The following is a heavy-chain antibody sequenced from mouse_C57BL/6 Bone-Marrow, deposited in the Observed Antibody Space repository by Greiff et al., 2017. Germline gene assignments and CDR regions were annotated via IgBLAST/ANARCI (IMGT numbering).Heavy chain of an antibody. CDR1: GFTFSDYG. Sequence: EVKLEESGGGLVKPGGSLKLSCAASGFTFSDYGMHWVRQAPEKGLEWVAYISSGSSTIYYADTVKGRFTISRDNAKNTLFLQMTSLRSEDTAMYYCARGFYYGYDGDYAMDYWGQGTSVTVSS. V-gene: IGHV5-17*01. J-gene: IGHJ4*01. D-gene: IGHD2-2*01. CDR2: ISSGSSTI. CDR3: ARGFYYGYDGDYAMDY.